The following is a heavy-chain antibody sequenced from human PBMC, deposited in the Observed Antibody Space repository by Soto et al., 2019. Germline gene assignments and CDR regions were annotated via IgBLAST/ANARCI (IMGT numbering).Heavy chain of an antibody. J-gene: IGHJ6*02. CDR3: AKDLVVVPAAMGSNYYYGMDV. CDR2: ISYDGSNK. V-gene: IGHV3-30*18. Sequence: QVQLVESGGGVVQPGRSLRLSCAASGFPFSSYGMHWVRQAPGKGLEWVAVISYDGSNKYYADSVTGRFTISRDNSKNTLYLQMNSLRAEDTAVYYCAKDLVVVPAAMGSNYYYGMDVWGQGTTVTVSS. CDR1: GFPFSSYG. D-gene: IGHD2-2*01.